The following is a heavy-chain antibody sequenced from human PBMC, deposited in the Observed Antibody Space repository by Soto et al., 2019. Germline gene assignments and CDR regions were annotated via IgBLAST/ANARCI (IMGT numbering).Heavy chain of an antibody. Sequence: GASXKVSCKASGGTFSIYTISWVRQAPGQRLEWMGWINAGNGNTKYSQKFQGRVTITRDTSASTAYMELSSLRSEDTAVYYCARVSGYYLPDYWGQGTLVTVSS. D-gene: IGHD5-12*01. CDR2: INAGNGNT. J-gene: IGHJ4*02. V-gene: IGHV1-3*01. CDR3: ARVSGYYLPDY. CDR1: GGTFSIYT.